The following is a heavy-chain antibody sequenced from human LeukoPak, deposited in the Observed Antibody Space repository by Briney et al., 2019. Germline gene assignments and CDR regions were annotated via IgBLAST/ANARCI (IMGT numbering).Heavy chain of an antibody. Sequence: PSETLSLTCAVYGGSSSGYYWSWIRQPPGEGLEWIGEINHSGSTNYNPSLKSRVTISVDTSKNQFSLKLSSVTAADTAVYYCASLPKQLGSWFDPWGQGTLVTVSS. D-gene: IGHD1-1*01. CDR2: INHSGST. V-gene: IGHV4-34*01. CDR3: ASLPKQLGSWFDP. CDR1: GGSSSGYY. J-gene: IGHJ5*02.